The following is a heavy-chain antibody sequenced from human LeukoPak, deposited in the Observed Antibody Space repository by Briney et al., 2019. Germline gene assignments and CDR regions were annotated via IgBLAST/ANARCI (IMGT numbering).Heavy chain of an antibody. CDR1: GYTFTSNY. D-gene: IGHD3-3*01. CDR3: ARASTPQTIFGVGYYYGMDV. Sequence: GASVKVSCKASGYTFTSNYMHWVRQAPGQGLEWMGIINPSGGSTSYAQKFQGRVTMTRDTSTSTVYMELSSLRSEDTAVYYCARASTPQTIFGVGYYYGMDVWGQGTTVTVSS. CDR2: INPSGGST. J-gene: IGHJ6*02. V-gene: IGHV1-46*01.